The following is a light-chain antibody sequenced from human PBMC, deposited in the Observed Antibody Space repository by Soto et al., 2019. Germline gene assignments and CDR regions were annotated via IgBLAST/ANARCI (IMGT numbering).Light chain of an antibody. Sequence: DIQMTQSPSSVSASVGDRVTITCRASQGISGWLAWYQQKPGTAPVLLISAASTLQGGIPSRFSGSGSGTDFTLTISSLQPEDIATYYCQQANSFPWTFGQGTKVEIK. J-gene: IGKJ1*01. CDR3: QQANSFPWT. V-gene: IGKV1-12*01. CDR1: QGISGW. CDR2: AAS.